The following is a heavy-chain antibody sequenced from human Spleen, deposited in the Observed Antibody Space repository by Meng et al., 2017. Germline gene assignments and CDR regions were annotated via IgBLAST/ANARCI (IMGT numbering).Heavy chain of an antibody. CDR3: ARREYGGAFDI. CDR1: GFTFSNYA. CDR2: ISGSGGNT. Sequence: GESLKISCAASGFTFSNYAMNWVRQAPGKGLEWVSAISGSGGNTNYADSVRGRFTIFRDNSKNSLYLQMNSLRAEDTAVYYCARREYGGAFDIWGQGTMVTVSS. J-gene: IGHJ3*02. D-gene: IGHD2-2*01. V-gene: IGHV3-23*01.